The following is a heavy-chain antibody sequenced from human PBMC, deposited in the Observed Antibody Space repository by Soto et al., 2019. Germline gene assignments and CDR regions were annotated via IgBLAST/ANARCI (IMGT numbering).Heavy chain of an antibody. Sequence: QVQLQESGQGLVKPSETLSLTCTVSCGSVGRGSYFWSWLRQPPGKGLEWIGYIYYSGSTSYNPSLKSRDTISVATSKNQFSLRLNYVTAADQAVYYCSHKPLWFGYFYFEYWAQGALLTLSS. J-gene: IGHJ4*02. D-gene: IGHD3-10*01. CDR3: SHKPLWFGYFYFEY. CDR2: IYYSGST. CDR1: CGSVGRGSYF. V-gene: IGHV4-61*01.